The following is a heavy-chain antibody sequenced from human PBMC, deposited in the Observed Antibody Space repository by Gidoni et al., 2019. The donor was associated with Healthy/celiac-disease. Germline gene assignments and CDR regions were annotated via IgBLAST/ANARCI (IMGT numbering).Heavy chain of an antibody. D-gene: IGHD6-13*01. CDR3: AKDRMKVSAADTLR. CDR1: GFTLSSDA. Sequence: EVQLLESGGGLVQPGGSLRLSCAASGFTLSSDAMSWVRQAPGKGLEWVSAISGSGGSTYYADSVKGRFTISRDNSKNTLYLQMNSLRAEDTAVYYCAKDRMKVSAADTLRWGQGTLVTVSS. V-gene: IGHV3-23*01. CDR2: ISGSGGST. J-gene: IGHJ4*02.